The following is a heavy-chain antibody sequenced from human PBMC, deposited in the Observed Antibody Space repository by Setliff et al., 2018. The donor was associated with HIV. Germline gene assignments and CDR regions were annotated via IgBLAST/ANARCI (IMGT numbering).Heavy chain of an antibody. CDR2: IYTSGST. Sequence: SETLSLTCTVSGGSISSGSYYWNWIRQPAGKGLEWIGRIYTSGSTNYNPSLKSRITISLDTSKNQFSLRMRSVTAADTAVYYCARRRDGYNSAPWRNDYWGQGTLVTVSS. D-gene: IGHD5-12*01. CDR1: GGSISSGSYY. J-gene: IGHJ4*02. V-gene: IGHV4-61*02. CDR3: ARRRDGYNSAPWRNDY.